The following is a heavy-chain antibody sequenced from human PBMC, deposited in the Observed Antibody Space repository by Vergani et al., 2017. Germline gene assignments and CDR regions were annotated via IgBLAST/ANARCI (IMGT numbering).Heavy chain of an antibody. CDR1: GYTFNGYY. J-gene: IGHJ5*02. V-gene: IGHV1-2*02. Sequence: QVQLVQSGAEVKKPGASVKVSCKASGYTFNGYYMHWVRQAPGQGLEWMGWINPKSGDTNYAQKFQGRVTMTRDTSISTAYMELSRLRSDDTAVYYCARGQLXFGELFPYNWFDPWGQGTLVTVSS. CDR2: INPKSGDT. D-gene: IGHD3-10*01. CDR3: ARGQLXFGELFPYNWFDP.